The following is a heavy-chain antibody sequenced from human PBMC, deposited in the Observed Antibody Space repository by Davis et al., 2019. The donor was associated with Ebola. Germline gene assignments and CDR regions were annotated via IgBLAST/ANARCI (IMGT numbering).Heavy chain of an antibody. D-gene: IGHD3-22*01. Sequence: ASVKVSCKASGYTFTGYYMHWVRQAPGQGLEWMGWINPNSGGTNYAQKFQGRVTMTTDTSTSTAYMELRSLRSDDTAVYYCARDPPYYDSSGYYDGSMDVWGQGTTVTVSS. J-gene: IGHJ6*02. CDR1: GYTFTGYY. CDR2: INPNSGGT. CDR3: ARDPPYYDSSGYYDGSMDV. V-gene: IGHV1-2*02.